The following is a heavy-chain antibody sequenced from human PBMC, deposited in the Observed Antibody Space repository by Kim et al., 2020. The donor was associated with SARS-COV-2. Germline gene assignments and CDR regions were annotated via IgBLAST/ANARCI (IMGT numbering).Heavy chain of an antibody. CDR3: ARAYSSGWIDY. Sequence: TNYADSLKGRFTIPRDNAKNSLYLQRNSLRAEDTAVYDCARAYSSGWIDYWGQGTLVTVSS. V-gene: IGHV3-11*05. D-gene: IGHD6-19*01. CDR2: T. J-gene: IGHJ4*02.